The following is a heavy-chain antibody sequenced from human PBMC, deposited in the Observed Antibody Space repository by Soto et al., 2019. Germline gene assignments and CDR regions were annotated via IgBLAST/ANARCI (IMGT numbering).Heavy chain of an antibody. D-gene: IGHD1-26*01. CDR3: AKGVGDTWRNGYFFDS. CDR1: GIIFYDYS. CDR2: ISGSGYSN. Sequence: EVQLSESGGGLVQAGGSLRLSCTTSGIIFYDYSMSWVRQAPGKGLEWVSGISGSGYSNYYAGSVRGRLTISRDNSRNTLSLQMNSLRAEDSAVYYCAKGVGDTWRNGYFFDSWGQGNLVAVSS. J-gene: IGHJ4*02. V-gene: IGHV3-23*01.